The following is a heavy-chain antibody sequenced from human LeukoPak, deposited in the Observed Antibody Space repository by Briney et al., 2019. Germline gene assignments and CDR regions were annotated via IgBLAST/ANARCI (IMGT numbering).Heavy chain of an antibody. CDR3: AREGGFYRPLDY. D-gene: IGHD6-25*01. V-gene: IGHV4-4*02. CDR2: VHLDGRT. J-gene: IGHJ4*02. Sequence: SETLSLTCDVSGGSVTSTNWWTWFRQPPGKGLEWIGEVHLDGRTNYNPSLKSRLVMSADLPGNHISLKLTSVTAADTAVCYCAREGGFYRPLDYSGQGTLVAVSS. CDR1: GGSVTSTNW.